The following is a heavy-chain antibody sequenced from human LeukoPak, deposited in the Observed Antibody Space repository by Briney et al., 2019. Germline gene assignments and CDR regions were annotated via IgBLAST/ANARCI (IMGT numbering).Heavy chain of an antibody. CDR3: AKDKATVTAKGPFDY. D-gene: IGHD4-23*01. Sequence: GGSLRLSCVASEFTFSNYALTWVRQAPGKGLEWVSSISGSGASTYYADSVKGRFTISRDNSKNTLYLQFNSLRAEDTAVYYCAKDKATVTAKGPFDYWGQGTLVTVSS. CDR1: EFTFSNYA. V-gene: IGHV3-23*01. J-gene: IGHJ4*02. CDR2: ISGSGAST.